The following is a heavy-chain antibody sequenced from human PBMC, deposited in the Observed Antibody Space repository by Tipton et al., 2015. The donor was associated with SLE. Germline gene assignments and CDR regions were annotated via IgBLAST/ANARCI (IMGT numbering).Heavy chain of an antibody. Sequence: SLRLSCAASGFTFSSYEMNWVRQAPGKGLERVSHISISGNSIYYADSVKGRFTISRDNAKNSLYLEMDSLRVEDTATYYCAREDWDRGVDYWGQGALVTVSS. CDR3: AREDWDRGVDY. D-gene: IGHD1-26*01. J-gene: IGHJ4*02. CDR1: GFTFSSYE. V-gene: IGHV3-48*03. CDR2: ISISGNSI.